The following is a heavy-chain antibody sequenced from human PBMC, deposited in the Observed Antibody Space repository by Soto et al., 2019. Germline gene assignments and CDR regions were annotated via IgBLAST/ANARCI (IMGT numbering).Heavy chain of an antibody. V-gene: IGHV3-23*01. J-gene: IGHJ4*02. CDR1: GFTFSSYA. CDR3: AKGAGVCSGGSCYSYYFDY. D-gene: IGHD2-15*01. Sequence: GGSLRLSCAASGFTFSSYAMSWVRQAPGKGLEWVSAISGSGGSTYYADSVKGRFTISRDNSKNTLYLQMNSLRAEDTAVYYCAKGAGVCSGGSCYSYYFDYWGQGTLVTAPQ. CDR2: ISGSGGST.